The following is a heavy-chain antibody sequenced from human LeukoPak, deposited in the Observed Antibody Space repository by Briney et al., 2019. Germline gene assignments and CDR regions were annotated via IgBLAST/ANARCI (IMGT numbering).Heavy chain of an antibody. J-gene: IGHJ4*02. D-gene: IGHD6-13*01. CDR3: ARVGSSSNWYGQIDY. Sequence: ASVKVSCKTSGYTFTDYYMHWVRQAPGQGLEWMGWINPNSGGTSYAQKFQGRVTVTRDTSISTAYMELSRLRSDDTAVYYCARVGSSSNWYGQIDYWGQGTLVTVSS. CDR1: GYTFTDYY. CDR2: INPNSGGT. V-gene: IGHV1-2*02.